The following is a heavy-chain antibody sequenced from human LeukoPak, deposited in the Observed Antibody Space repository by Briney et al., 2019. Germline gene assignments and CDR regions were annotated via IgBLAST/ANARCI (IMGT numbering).Heavy chain of an antibody. CDR1: GGSISSSSYY. CDR2: IYYSGST. V-gene: IGHV4-39*07. Sequence: SETLSLTCTVSGGSISSSSYYWGWIRQPPGKGLEWIGNIYYSGSTYYNPSLKSRVTISVDTSKNQFSLKLSSVTAADTAGYYCAREGLIMIGNWFDPWGQGTLVTVSS. J-gene: IGHJ5*02. D-gene: IGHD3-16*01. CDR3: AREGLIMIGNWFDP.